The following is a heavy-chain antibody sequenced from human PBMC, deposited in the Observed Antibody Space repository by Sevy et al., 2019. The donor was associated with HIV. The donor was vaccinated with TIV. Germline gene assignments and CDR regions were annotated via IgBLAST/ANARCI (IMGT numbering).Heavy chain of an antibody. Sequence: GGSLRLSCAASGFTFSNYAMHWVRQAPGKGLEWVAVMSYDGSNKYYADSVKGRFTISRDNSKNTLLLQMNSLRTEDTGVYYWARGDGGIFGVVIYYFDYWGQGTLVTVSS. CDR3: ARGDGGIFGVVIYYFDY. D-gene: IGHD3-3*01. CDR2: MSYDGSNK. CDR1: GFTFSNYA. V-gene: IGHV3-30-3*01. J-gene: IGHJ4*02.